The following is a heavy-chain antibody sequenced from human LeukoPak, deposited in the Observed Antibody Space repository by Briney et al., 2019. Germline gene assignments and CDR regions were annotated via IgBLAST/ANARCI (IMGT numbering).Heavy chain of an antibody. V-gene: IGHV1-69*13. Sequence: SVKVSCKASGGTFSSYAISWVRQAPGQGLEWMGGIIPIFGTANYAQKFQGRVTITADESTSTAYMELSSLRSEDTAVYYCKTSMVRGVIISDYFDYWGQGTLVTVSS. CDR3: KTSMVRGVIISDYFDY. CDR1: GGTFSSYA. D-gene: IGHD3-10*01. J-gene: IGHJ4*02. CDR2: IIPIFGTA.